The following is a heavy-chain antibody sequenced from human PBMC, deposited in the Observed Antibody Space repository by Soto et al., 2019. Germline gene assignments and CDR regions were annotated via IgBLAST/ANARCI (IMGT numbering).Heavy chain of an antibody. CDR2: ISYDGSNK. V-gene: IGHV3-30-3*01. Sequence: QVQLVESGGGVVQPGRSLRLSCAASGFTFSSYAMHWVRQAPGKGLEWVAVISYDGSNKYYADSVKGRFTISRDNSKNTLYLQMNSLSAEDTAVYYCARDHVGYSNYGGMDVWGQGTTVTVSS. CDR3: ARDHVGYSNYGGMDV. J-gene: IGHJ6*02. D-gene: IGHD4-4*01. CDR1: GFTFSSYA.